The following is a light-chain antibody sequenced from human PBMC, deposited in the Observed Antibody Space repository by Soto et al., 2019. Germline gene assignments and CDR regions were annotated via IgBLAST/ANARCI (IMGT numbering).Light chain of an antibody. CDR1: RSDVGGYNY. Sequence: QSALTQPPSASGSPGQSVTISCTGTRSDVGGYNYVSWYQQHPGKAPTLMIYEVSKRPSGVPDRFSGSKSGNTASLTVSGLQAEDEADYYCSSYAGSKGVFGGGTKVTVL. CDR3: SSYAGSKGV. V-gene: IGLV2-8*01. J-gene: IGLJ2*01. CDR2: EVS.